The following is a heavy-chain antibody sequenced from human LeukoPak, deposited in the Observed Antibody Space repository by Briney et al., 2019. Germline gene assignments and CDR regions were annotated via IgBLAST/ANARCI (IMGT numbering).Heavy chain of an antibody. D-gene: IGHD5-18*01. J-gene: IGHJ4*02. V-gene: IGHV3-48*02. CDR1: GFTFSSYS. CDR3: ARGQLYLDY. Sequence: GGSLRLSCAASGFTFSSYSMNWVRQAPGKGLEWVSYISSSSTTIFYADSVRGRFTISRDNAKNSLYLQMNSLRDEGTAVYYCARGQLYLDYWGQGTLVTVSS. CDR2: ISSSSTTI.